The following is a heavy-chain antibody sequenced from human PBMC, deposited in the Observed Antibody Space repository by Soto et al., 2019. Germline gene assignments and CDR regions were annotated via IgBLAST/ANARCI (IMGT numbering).Heavy chain of an antibody. Sequence: SETLSLTCAVSGDSVSSDNWWSWVRQPPGKGLECIGKIFHSGRTNYNPSLKSRVTISLDKSKNLFSLKLSSVTAADTAVYYCARSPYGDFEDFWGQGTLVTVSS. V-gene: IGHV4-4*02. D-gene: IGHD4-17*01. J-gene: IGHJ4*02. CDR3: ARSPYGDFEDF. CDR2: IFHSGRT. CDR1: GDSVSSDNW.